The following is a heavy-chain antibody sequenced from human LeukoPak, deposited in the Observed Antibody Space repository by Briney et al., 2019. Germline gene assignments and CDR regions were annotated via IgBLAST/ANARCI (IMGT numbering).Heavy chain of an antibody. D-gene: IGHD2-21*01. CDR2: IYYSGST. V-gene: IGHV4-39*07. J-gene: IGHJ4*02. Sequence: SETLSLTCTVSGGSISSSSYYWGWIRQPPGKGLEWIGSIYYSGSTYYNPSLKSRVTISVDTSKNQFSLKLSSVTAADTAVYYCARDVGDSTDFDYWGQGILVTVSS. CDR1: GGSISSSSYY. CDR3: ARDVGDSTDFDY.